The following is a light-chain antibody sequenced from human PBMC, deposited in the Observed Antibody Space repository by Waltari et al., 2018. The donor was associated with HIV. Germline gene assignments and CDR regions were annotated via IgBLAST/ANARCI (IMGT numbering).Light chain of an antibody. V-gene: IGLV2-18*02. CDR3: SSYTTSSTYV. J-gene: IGLJ1*01. CDR1: SIDVGSYNR. CDR2: KAS. Sequence: QSALTQPPSVSGSPGQSVTISCTGTSIDVGSYNRVSWYQQPPCTPPNLMFYKASDRPSGVPVRFSGSKSGTTAPLTISGRQAEDEADYYCSSYTTSSTYVFGTGTKVTVL.